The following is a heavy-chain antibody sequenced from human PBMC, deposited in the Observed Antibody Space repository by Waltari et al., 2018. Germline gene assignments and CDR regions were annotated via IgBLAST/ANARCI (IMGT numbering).Heavy chain of an antibody. D-gene: IGHD3-3*01. J-gene: IGHJ4*02. Sequence: EVQLVESGGGSVQSGGSVRLSCEGSGCSFSNYAMSWVRQAPGKGLEWVSSINGEGDNAYDADSVRGRFTISRDNSKNTLSLQMNSLRAEDTATYYCAKIPYNDFWTGYFFFDLWGPGTLVSVSS. CDR1: GCSFSNYA. V-gene: IGHV3-23*04. CDR2: INGEGDNA. CDR3: AKIPYNDFWTGYFFFDL.